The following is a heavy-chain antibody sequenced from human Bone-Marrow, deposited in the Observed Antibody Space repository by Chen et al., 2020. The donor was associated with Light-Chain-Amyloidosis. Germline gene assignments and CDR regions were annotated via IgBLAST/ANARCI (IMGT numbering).Heavy chain of an antibody. J-gene: IGHJ2*01. D-gene: IGHD6-25*01. CDR3: ATVPPGGRSDWYCDL. CDR2: FDPEDGET. V-gene: IGHV1-24*01. Sequence: QVQLVQSGAEVKKPGASVTVSCKVSGYNLTELSMHWVRQAPGKGLEWMGGFDPEDGETIYAQKFQGRVTMTEDTSTDTAYMELSSLRSEDTAVYYCATVPPGGRSDWYCDLWGRGTLVTVSS. CDR1: GYNLTELS.